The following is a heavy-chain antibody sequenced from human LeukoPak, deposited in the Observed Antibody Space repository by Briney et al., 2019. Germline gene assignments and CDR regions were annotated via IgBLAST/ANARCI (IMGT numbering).Heavy chain of an antibody. CDR3: ASIPSTISNMDV. J-gene: IGHJ6*03. CDR2: IYSGGST. Sequence: GGSLRLSCAASAFIVSSNYMSRVRQAPGKGLEWVSLIYSGGSTYCADSVKGRFTISRDNSKNTLYLQMNSLRAEDTAVYYCASIPSTISNMDVWGKGTTVTISS. V-gene: IGHV3-53*01. CDR1: AFIVSSNY. D-gene: IGHD3-9*01.